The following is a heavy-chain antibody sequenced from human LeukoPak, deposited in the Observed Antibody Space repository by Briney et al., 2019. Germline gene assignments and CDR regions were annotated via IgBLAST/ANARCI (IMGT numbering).Heavy chain of an antibody. CDR2: VVQDGSDK. CDR3: ASDWGDGDRFDF. Sequence: GGSLRLSCAASGFTFSTYWMSWVRQAPGKGLEWVANVVQDGSDKYYVDSVKGRFTISRDNAKNSLYLQMNSLRAEDTAVYYCASDWGDGDRFDFWGQGTLVTVSS. D-gene: IGHD4-17*01. CDR1: GFTFSTYW. J-gene: IGHJ4*02. V-gene: IGHV3-7*01.